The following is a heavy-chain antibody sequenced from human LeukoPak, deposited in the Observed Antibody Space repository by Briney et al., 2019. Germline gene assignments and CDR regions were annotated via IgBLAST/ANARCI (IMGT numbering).Heavy chain of an antibody. CDR1: GFTFGDYA. Sequence: GRCLRLSCGASGFTFGDYAMLWVREAPGKGLECGSGVSWNSGSIGYADFVKGRFTISRDNAKNSLYLQMNSLRAEDTALYYCAKDRGGSYNYWGQGTLVTVSS. V-gene: IGHV3-9*01. CDR3: AKDRGGSYNY. CDR2: VSWNSGSI. J-gene: IGHJ4*02. D-gene: IGHD1-26*01.